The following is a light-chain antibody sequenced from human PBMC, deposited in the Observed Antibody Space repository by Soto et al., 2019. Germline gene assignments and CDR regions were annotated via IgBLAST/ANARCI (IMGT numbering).Light chain of an antibody. V-gene: IGKV3-11*01. J-gene: IGKJ1*01. CDR3: QQRSNWPQWT. CDR1: QSVSRY. CDR2: DAS. Sequence: EIVLTQSPATLSLSPGERATLSCRASQSVSRYLTWYQQKPGQAPRLLIYDASNRATGIPARFSGSGSGTDFTLTISSLEPEDFAVYYCQQRSNWPQWTFGQGTKVEI.